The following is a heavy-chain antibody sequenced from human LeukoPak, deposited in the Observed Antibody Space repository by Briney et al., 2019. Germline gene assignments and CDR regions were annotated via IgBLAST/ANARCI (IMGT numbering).Heavy chain of an antibody. Sequence: GSLRLSCAASGFTVSNNGLSWFRQAPGKGLEWVSDISGSGYTYYAGSVKGRFTISRDNSKNTLYLQMNSLRAEDTALYYASGHGSSSYWGQGTLVAVSS. CDR1: GFTVSNNG. J-gene: IGHJ4*02. CDR2: ISGSGYT. V-gene: IGHV3-23*01. D-gene: IGHD6-13*01. CDR3: SGHGSSSY.